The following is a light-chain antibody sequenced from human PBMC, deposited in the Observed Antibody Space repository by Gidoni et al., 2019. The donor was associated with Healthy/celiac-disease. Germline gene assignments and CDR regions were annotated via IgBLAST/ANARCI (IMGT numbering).Light chain of an antibody. CDR2: KAS. V-gene: IGKV1-5*03. Sequence: DIQMTQSPSTLSASVGDRATITCRASQSISSWLSWYQQKPGKAPTLLLYKASSLESGVPSRFIGSGSGTEFTLTISSLQPDDFATYYCQQYNSYPYTFGQGTKLEIK. J-gene: IGKJ2*01. CDR3: QQYNSYPYT. CDR1: QSISSW.